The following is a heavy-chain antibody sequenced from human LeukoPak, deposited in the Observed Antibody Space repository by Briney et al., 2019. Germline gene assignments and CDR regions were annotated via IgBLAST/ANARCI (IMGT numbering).Heavy chain of an antibody. Sequence: SETLSLTCAVYGGSFSGYYWSWIRQPPGKGLEWIGEINHSGSTNYNPSLKSRVTTSVDTSKNQFSLKLSSVTAADTAVYYCAGGRTHAFDIWGQGTMVTVSS. J-gene: IGHJ3*02. CDR1: GGSFSGYY. V-gene: IGHV4-34*01. CDR3: AGGRTHAFDI. CDR2: INHSGST.